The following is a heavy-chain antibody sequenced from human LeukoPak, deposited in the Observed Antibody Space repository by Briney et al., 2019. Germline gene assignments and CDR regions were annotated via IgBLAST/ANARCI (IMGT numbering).Heavy chain of an antibody. CDR3: ARGGRICSSTSCPKGLSDY. J-gene: IGHJ4*02. V-gene: IGHV1-18*01. CDR1: GYTFTSYG. CDR2: ISAYNGNT. D-gene: IGHD2-2*01. Sequence: ASVKVSCKASGYTFTSYGISWVRQAPGQGLEWMGWISAYNGNTNYAQKLQGRVTMTTDTSTSTAYMELRSLRSDDTAVYYCARGGRICSSTSCPKGLSDYWGQGTLVTVSS.